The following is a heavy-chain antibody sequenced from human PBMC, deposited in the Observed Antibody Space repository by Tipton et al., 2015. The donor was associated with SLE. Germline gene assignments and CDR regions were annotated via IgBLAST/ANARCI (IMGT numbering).Heavy chain of an antibody. CDR1: GGSISSSNW. V-gene: IGHV4-4*02. D-gene: IGHD2-2*01. CDR2: IYHSGST. Sequence: TLSLTCTVSGGSISSSNWWSWARQPPGKGLEWIGEIYHSGSTNYNPPLKSRVTISVDTSKNQFSLKLSSVTAADTAVYYCARGDCSSTSCLDYWGQGTLVTVSS. CDR3: ARGDCSSTSCLDY. J-gene: IGHJ4*02.